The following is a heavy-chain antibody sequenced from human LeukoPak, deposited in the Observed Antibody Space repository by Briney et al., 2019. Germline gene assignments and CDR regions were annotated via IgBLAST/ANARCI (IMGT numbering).Heavy chain of an antibody. CDR2: IKQDGSEK. V-gene: IGHV3-7*01. D-gene: IGHD5-24*01. Sequence: QTGGSLRLSCAASGFTFSSYSMNWVRQAPGKGLEWVANIKQDGSEKYYVDSVKGRFTISRDNAKNSLYLQMNSLRAEDTAVYYCARACGYNSVYCYMDVWGKGTTVTISS. CDR3: ARACGYNSVYCYMDV. CDR1: GFTFSSYS. J-gene: IGHJ6*03.